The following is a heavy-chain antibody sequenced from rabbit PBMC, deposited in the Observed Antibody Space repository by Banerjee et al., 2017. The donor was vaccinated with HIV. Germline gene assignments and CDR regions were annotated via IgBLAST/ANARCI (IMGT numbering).Heavy chain of an antibody. CDR1: GFSFSSSYY. Sequence: QEQLEESGGGLVQPEGSLTLTCTASGFSFSSSYYMCWVRQAPGKGLELIACIYAGSSGSTWYASWAKGRFTISKTSSPTVTLQMTSLTAADTATYFCARSDYADNGGRLNLWGPGTLVTVS. D-gene: IGHD4-2*01. CDR3: ARSDYADNGGRLNL. J-gene: IGHJ4*01. CDR2: IYAGSSGST. V-gene: IGHV1S45*01.